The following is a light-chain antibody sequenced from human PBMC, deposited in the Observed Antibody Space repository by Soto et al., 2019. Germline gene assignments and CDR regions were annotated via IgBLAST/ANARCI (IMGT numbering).Light chain of an antibody. Sequence: QSALTQPASVSGSPGQSITISCTGTSSDVGGYNSVSWYQQHPGKAPKLVIYEVSDRPSGVSNRFSGSKSGNTASLTISGLQAEDEADYYCISYTITNTPVFGGGTKLTVL. J-gene: IGLJ2*01. V-gene: IGLV2-14*01. CDR2: EVS. CDR1: SSDVGGYNS. CDR3: ISYTITNTPV.